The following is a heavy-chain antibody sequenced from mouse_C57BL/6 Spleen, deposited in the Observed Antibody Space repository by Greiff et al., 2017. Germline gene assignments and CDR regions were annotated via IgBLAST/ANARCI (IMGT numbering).Heavy chain of an antibody. D-gene: IGHD1-1*01. Sequence: VKLMESDAELVKPGASVKISCKVSGYTFTDHTIHWMKQRPEQGLEWIGYIYPRDGSTKYNEKFKGKATLTADKSSSTAYMQLNSLTSEDSAVYCCAREGAYYYGCTPDYWGQGTTLTVSS. CDR1: GYTFTDHT. CDR2: IYPRDGST. V-gene: IGHV1-78*01. J-gene: IGHJ2*01. CDR3: AREGAYYYGCTPDY.